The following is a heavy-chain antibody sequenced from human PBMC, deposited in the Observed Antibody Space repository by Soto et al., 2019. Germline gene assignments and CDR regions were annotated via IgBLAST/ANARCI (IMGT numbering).Heavy chain of an antibody. D-gene: IGHD6-13*01. CDR2: IIPIFGTA. V-gene: IGHV1-69*13. J-gene: IGHJ5*02. CDR3: ARRKYSSSRNWFDP. CDR1: GCTFSSYA. Sequence: SVKVSCKASGCTFSSYAISWVRQAPGQGLEWMGGIIPIFGTANYAQKFQGRVTITADESTSTAYMELSSLRSEDTGVYYCARRKYSSSRNWFDPWGQGTLVTVSS.